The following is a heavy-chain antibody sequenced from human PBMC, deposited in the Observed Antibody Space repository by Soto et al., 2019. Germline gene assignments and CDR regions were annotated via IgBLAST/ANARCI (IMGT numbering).Heavy chain of an antibody. CDR1: GYTFTSYG. CDR3: ARDTLIRYFDWFSGVVWGGMDV. D-gene: IGHD3-9*01. CDR2: ISAYNGNT. V-gene: IGHV1-18*01. Sequence: QVQLVQSGAEVKKPGASVKVSCKASGYTFTSYGISWVRQAPGQGLEWMGWISAYNGNTNYAQKLQGRVTMTTDTSTSTAYMELRSLRSDDTAVYYCARDTLIRYFDWFSGVVWGGMDVWGQGTTVTVSS. J-gene: IGHJ6*02.